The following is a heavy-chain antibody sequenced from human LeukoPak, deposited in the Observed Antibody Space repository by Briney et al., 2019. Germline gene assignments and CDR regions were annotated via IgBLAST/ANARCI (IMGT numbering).Heavy chain of an antibody. V-gene: IGHV3-30-3*01. CDR2: ISYDGSNK. CDR3: ATYEYPPSSTEFDY. Sequence: GRSLRLSCAASGFTFSASAMHWVRQAPGKGLEWVALISYDGSNKYYADSVKGRFTISRDNSKNTLYLQMNSLRAEDTAVYYCATYEYPPSSTEFDYWGQGTLVTVSS. J-gene: IGHJ4*02. CDR1: GFTFSASA. D-gene: IGHD2/OR15-2a*01.